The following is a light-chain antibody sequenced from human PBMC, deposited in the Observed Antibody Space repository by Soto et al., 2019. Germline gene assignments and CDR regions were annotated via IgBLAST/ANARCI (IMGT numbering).Light chain of an antibody. CDR2: GAS. Sequence: VLTQSPGALSLTPGERATLSCRASQSVSSYYLAWYQQKPGQAPRLLIYGASSRATGIPDRFSGSGSGTDFTLTISRLEPEDFAVYYCQQRSNWPPLFGQGRRLEIK. CDR1: QSVSSYY. J-gene: IGKJ5*01. V-gene: IGKV3D-20*02. CDR3: QQRSNWPPL.